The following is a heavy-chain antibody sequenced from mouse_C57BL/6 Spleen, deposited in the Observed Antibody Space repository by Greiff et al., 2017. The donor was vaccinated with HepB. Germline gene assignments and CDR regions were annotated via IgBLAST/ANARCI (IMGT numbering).Heavy chain of an antibody. Sequence: VKLMESGAELVRPGASVTLSCKASGYTFTDYEMHWVKQTPVHGLEWIGAIDPETGGTAYNQKFKGKAILTADKSSSTAYMELRSLTSEDSAVYYCTRSSYYTAMDYWGQGTSVTVSS. D-gene: IGHD2-12*01. CDR2: IDPETGGT. CDR3: TRSSYYTAMDY. J-gene: IGHJ4*01. V-gene: IGHV1-15*01. CDR1: GYTFTDYE.